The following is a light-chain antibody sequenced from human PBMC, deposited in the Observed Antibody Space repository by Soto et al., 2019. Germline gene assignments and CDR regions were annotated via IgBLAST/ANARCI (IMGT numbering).Light chain of an antibody. CDR1: QSISSH. Sequence: IQMTQSPSSLSASVGDRVTITCRASQSISSHLNWYRQKPGKAPKLLIYAASSLQSGVPSRFSGSGSGTEFTLTISSLQPDDFATYYCQQYNSYRWTFGQGTKVDIK. CDR3: QQYNSYRWT. V-gene: IGKV1-39*01. CDR2: AAS. J-gene: IGKJ1*01.